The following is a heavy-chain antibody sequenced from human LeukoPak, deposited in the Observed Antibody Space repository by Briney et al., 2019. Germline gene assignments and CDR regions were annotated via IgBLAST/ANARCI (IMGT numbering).Heavy chain of an antibody. J-gene: IGHJ4*02. CDR3: ARTYYDYVWGSYPYRFDY. CDR1: GGSFSGYY. D-gene: IGHD3-16*01. CDR2: INHSGST. V-gene: IGHV4-34*01. Sequence: SETLSLTCAVYGGSFSGYYWSWIRQPPGKGLEWIGEINHSGSTNYNPSLKSRVTISVDTSKNQFSLKLSSVTAADTAVYYCARTYYDYVWGSYPYRFDYWGQGTLVTISS.